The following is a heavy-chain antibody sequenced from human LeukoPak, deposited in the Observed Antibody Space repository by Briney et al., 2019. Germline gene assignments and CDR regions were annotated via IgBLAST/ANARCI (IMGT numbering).Heavy chain of an antibody. D-gene: IGHD3-16*01. Sequence: GGSLRLSCAASGFTFSSYAMHWVRQAPGKGLEWVAVISYDGSNKYCADSVKGRFTISRDNSKNTLYLQMNSLGAEDTAVFYCAKDPSSIMITFGGVWGQGTLVTVSS. CDR2: ISYDGSNK. J-gene: IGHJ4*02. V-gene: IGHV3-30-3*01. CDR3: AKDPSSIMITFGGV. CDR1: GFTFSSYA.